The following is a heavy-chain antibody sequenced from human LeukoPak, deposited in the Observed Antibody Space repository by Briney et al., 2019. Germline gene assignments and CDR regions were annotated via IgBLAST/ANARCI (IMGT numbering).Heavy chain of an antibody. D-gene: IGHD1-1*01. CDR2: IRYDGSNK. CDR1: GFTFSSYG. CDR3: YAELEIVLSSVSFARHNWFDP. J-gene: IGHJ5*02. Sequence: TGGSLRLSCAASGFTFSSYGMHWVRQAPGKGLEWVAFIRYDGSNKYYADSVKGRFTISRDNSKNTLYLQMNSLRAEDTAVYYSYAELEIVLSSVSFARHNWFDPWGQGTLVTVSS. V-gene: IGHV3-30*02.